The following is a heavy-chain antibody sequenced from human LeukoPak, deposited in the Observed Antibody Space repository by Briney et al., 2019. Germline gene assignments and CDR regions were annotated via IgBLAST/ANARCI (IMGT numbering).Heavy chain of an antibody. CDR2: ISPRSETK. Sequence: GGSLRLSCVASGFTFRNHGMTWVRQAPGKGLEWLSYISPRSETKNYADSVKDRFTISRDDAENSLYLHMNSVRAEDTAVYYCARVEGPTVNTMYYDLWGQGTLVTVSS. CDR1: GFTFRNHG. J-gene: IGHJ4*02. D-gene: IGHD4-11*01. V-gene: IGHV3-48*01. CDR3: ARVEGPTVNTMYYDL.